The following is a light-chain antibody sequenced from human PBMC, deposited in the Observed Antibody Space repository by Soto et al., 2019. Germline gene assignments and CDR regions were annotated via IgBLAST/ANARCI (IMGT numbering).Light chain of an antibody. J-gene: IGKJ1*01. CDR2: DAS. Sequence: IQMTQSPSTLSAAGEDRGTITCRASQSILRWLAWHQHKQGNAPKPLLYDASSLESGVPSRFSGSRSGIEFTLTISSLQPDDIATYYCHQYDTYWTFGQGTKVDIK. V-gene: IGKV1-5*01. CDR3: HQYDTYWT. CDR1: QSILRW.